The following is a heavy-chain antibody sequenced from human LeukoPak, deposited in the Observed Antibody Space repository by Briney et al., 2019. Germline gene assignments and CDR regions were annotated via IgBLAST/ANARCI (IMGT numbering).Heavy chain of an antibody. CDR2: IIPIFGTA. J-gene: IGHJ4*02. Sequence: SVTVSCTASGGTFSSYAISWVRQAAGQGLEWMGGIIPIFGTANYAQKFQGRVTITADESTSTAYMELSSLRSEDTAVYYCARESRYSSSWHFDYWGQGTLVTVSS. CDR3: ARESRYSSSWHFDY. D-gene: IGHD6-13*01. V-gene: IGHV1-69*13. CDR1: GGTFSSYA.